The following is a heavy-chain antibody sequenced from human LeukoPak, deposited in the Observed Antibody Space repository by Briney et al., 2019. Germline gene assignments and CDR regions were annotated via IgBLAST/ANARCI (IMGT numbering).Heavy chain of an antibody. J-gene: IGHJ6*02. V-gene: IGHV3-13*01. Sequence: GGSLRLSCAASGFTFSSYDMHWVRQATGKGLEWVSAIGTAGDTYYPGSVKGRFTISRENAKNSLYLQMNSLRAGDTAVYYCARPPSADYYYGMDVWGQGTTVTVSS. CDR2: IGTAGDT. CDR3: ARPPSADYYYGMDV. CDR1: GFTFSSYD.